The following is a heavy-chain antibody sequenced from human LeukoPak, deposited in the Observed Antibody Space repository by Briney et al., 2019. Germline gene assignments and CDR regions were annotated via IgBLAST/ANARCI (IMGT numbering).Heavy chain of an antibody. V-gene: IGHV3-66*01. D-gene: IGHD6-13*01. CDR1: GFTVSSTY. J-gene: IGHJ2*01. Sequence: GGSLRLSCAASGFTVSSTYMNWVRQAPAKGLEWVSVIYSGGSTYYADSVKGRFTISRDNSKNTLYLQMNSLRAEDTAVYYCARAAYSSTWYSRYFDLWGRGTLVTVSS. CDR3: ARAAYSSTWYSRYFDL. CDR2: IYSGGST.